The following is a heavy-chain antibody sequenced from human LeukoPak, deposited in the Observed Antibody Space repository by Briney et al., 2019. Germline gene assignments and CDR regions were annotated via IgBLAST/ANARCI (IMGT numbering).Heavy chain of an antibody. CDR2: ISWDGGST. D-gene: IGHD3-10*01. J-gene: IGHJ4*02. CDR3: AKDLIRFGEGSYLGY. V-gene: IGHV3-43D*03. CDR1: GFTFDDYA. Sequence: GGSLRLSCAASGFTFDDYAMHWVRQAPGKGLEWVSLISWDGGSTYYADSVKGRFTISRDNSKNSLYLQMNSLRVEDTALYYCAKDLIRFGEGSYLGYWGQGTLVTVSS.